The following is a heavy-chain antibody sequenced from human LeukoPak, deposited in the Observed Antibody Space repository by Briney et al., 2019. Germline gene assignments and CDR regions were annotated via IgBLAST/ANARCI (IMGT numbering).Heavy chain of an antibody. CDR3: VKEVGGGASGQ. J-gene: IGHJ4*02. V-gene: IGHV3-64D*06. CDR1: GFTFSSYA. CDR2: ISSNGGST. D-gene: IGHD3-16*01. Sequence: PGGSLRLSCSASGFTFSSYAMHWVRQAPGKGLEYVSAISSNGGSTYYADSVKGRFTISRDNSKNTLYLQMSSLRAEDTAVYYCVKEVGGGASGQWGQGTLVTVSS.